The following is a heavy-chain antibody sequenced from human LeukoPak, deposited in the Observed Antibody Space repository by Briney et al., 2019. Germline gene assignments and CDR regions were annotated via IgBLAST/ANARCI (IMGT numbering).Heavy chain of an antibody. Sequence: SETLSLTCTVSDGSFSSGSYYWSWIRQPPGKGLEWIGYIYYSGSTNYNPSLKSRVTISVDTSKNQFSLKLSSVTAADTAVYYCARAGNGYIFDFWGQGTLVTVSS. V-gene: IGHV4-61*01. CDR2: IYYSGST. J-gene: IGHJ4*02. D-gene: IGHD5-24*01. CDR1: DGSFSSGSYY. CDR3: ARAGNGYIFDF.